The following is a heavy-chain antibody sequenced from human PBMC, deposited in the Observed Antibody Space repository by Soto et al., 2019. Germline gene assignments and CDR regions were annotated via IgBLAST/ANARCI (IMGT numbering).Heavy chain of an antibody. CDR2: ISSSSSTI. Sequence: GGSLRLSCAASGFTFSSYSMNRVRQAPGKGLEWVSYISSSSSTIYYADSVKGRFTISRDNAKNSLYLQMNSLRAEDTAVYYCARARYYGSGSDAFDIWGQGTMVTVSS. CDR1: GFTFSSYS. CDR3: ARARYYGSGSDAFDI. V-gene: IGHV3-48*04. J-gene: IGHJ3*02. D-gene: IGHD3-10*01.